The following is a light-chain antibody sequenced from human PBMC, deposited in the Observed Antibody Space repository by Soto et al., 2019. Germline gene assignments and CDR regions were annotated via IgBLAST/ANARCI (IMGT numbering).Light chain of an antibody. V-gene: IGLV2-23*01. CDR1: SSDVGSHNL. CDR2: EGS. CDR3: CSYAGSSTYI. Sequence: QSALTQPASVSGSPGQSITISCTGTSSDVGSHNLVSWYQQHPDRAPELMIYEGSKRPSGVSNRFSGSKSGNTASLTISGLQAEDEADDFCCSYAGSSTYIFGSGTKLTVL. J-gene: IGLJ1*01.